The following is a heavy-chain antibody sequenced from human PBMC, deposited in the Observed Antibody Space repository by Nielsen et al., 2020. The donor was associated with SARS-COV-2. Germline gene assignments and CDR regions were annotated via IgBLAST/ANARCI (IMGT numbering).Heavy chain of an antibody. Sequence: GESLKISCAASGFIFSNYAMHWVRQAPGKGLEYVSVISMNGGSTYYANSVKGRFTISSDNSKNTLYLQMGSLRGEDMAVYYCAREYSSRGGLDVWGQGTTVIVSS. CDR3: AREYSSRGGLDV. V-gene: IGHV3-64*01. CDR1: GFIFSNYA. J-gene: IGHJ6*02. D-gene: IGHD5-12*01. CDR2: ISMNGGST.